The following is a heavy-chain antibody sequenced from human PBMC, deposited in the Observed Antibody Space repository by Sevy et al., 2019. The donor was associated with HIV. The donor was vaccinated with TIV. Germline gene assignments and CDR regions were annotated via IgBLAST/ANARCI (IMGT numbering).Heavy chain of an antibody. CDR2: ISNSGTTI. Sequence: GGSLRLSCAASGFTFSSYEMNWVRQAPGKGLEWVSYISNSGTTISYSDSVRGRFSISRDNARNPLYLQMNSLRAEDTAVYYCASDLPPSATTVAHFDYWGQGTLVTVSS. V-gene: IGHV3-48*03. CDR1: GFTFSSYE. J-gene: IGHJ4*02. D-gene: IGHD4-17*01. CDR3: ASDLPPSATTVAHFDY.